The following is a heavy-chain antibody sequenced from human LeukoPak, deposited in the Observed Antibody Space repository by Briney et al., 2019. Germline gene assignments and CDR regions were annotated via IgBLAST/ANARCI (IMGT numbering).Heavy chain of an antibody. Sequence: GGSLRLSCAASGFTFSSYAMSWVRQAPGKGLEWVSAISGSGGNTYYADSVKGRFTISRDNSENTLYLQMNSLRAEDTAVYYCAKDPILTGYYSTFDYWGRGTLVTVSS. CDR1: GFTFSSYA. CDR2: ISGSGGNT. D-gene: IGHD3-9*01. CDR3: AKDPILTGYYSTFDY. J-gene: IGHJ4*02. V-gene: IGHV3-23*01.